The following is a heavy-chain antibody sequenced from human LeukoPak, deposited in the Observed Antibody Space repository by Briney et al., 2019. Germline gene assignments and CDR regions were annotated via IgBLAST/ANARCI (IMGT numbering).Heavy chain of an antibody. J-gene: IGHJ3*02. V-gene: IGHV3-48*03. CDR3: AKDEPEGYYYGSGSYSAFDI. Sequence: GGSLRLSCAASGFTFSSYEMNWVRQAPGKGLEWVSYISSSGSTIYYADSVKGRFTISRDNSKNTLYLQMDSLRAEDTAVYYCAKDEPEGYYYGSGSYSAFDIWGQGTMVTVSS. CDR1: GFTFSSYE. CDR2: ISSSGSTI. D-gene: IGHD3-10*01.